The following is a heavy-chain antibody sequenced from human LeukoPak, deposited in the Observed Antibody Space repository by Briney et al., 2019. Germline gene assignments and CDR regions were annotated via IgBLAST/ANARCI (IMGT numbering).Heavy chain of an antibody. CDR2: ISGSGGST. CDR3: ASYYDFWSGYYPYNWFDP. Sequence: GGSLRLSCAASGFTFSSYAMSWVRQAPGKGLEWVSAISGSGGSTYYADSVKGRFTISRDNSKNTLYLQMNGLRAEDTAVYYCASYYDFWSGYYPYNWFDPWGQGTLVTVSS. D-gene: IGHD3-3*01. J-gene: IGHJ5*02. V-gene: IGHV3-23*01. CDR1: GFTFSSYA.